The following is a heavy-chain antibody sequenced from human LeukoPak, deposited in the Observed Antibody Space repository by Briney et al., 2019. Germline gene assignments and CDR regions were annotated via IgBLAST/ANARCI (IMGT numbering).Heavy chain of an antibody. CDR2: IDDSSSHT. J-gene: IGHJ4*02. D-gene: IGHD1-7*01. Sequence: GGALRLSRAASGFTFSTYAMSWVRQAPGKGLDWVSAIDDSSSHTYYGDSVKGRFTLSRDNSKNTLYLHMRNLRAEDTAVYYCVSSGGGISGTLDTWGQGTLVAVSS. CDR3: VSSGGGISGTLDT. V-gene: IGHV3-23*01. CDR1: GFTFSTYA.